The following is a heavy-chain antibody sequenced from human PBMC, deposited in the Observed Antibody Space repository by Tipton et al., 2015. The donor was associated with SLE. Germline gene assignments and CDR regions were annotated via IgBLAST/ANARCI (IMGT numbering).Heavy chain of an antibody. D-gene: IGHD3-22*01. J-gene: IGHJ6*03. CDR2: IYYSGST. V-gene: IGHV4-59*01. Sequence: TLSLTCTVSGGSISSYYWSWIRQPPGKGLEWIAYIYYSGSTNYNPSLKSRVTISLHTSKNQFSLKLTSVTAADTAVYYCARGGLDSSGYYYYMDVWGKGTTVTVSS. CDR3: ARGGLDSSGYYYYMDV. CDR1: GGSISSYY.